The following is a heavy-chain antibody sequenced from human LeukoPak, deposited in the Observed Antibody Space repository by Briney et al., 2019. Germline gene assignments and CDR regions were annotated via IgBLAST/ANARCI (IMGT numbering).Heavy chain of an antibody. CDR3: ARDKIVGPTTLDY. V-gene: IGHV3-11*04. D-gene: IGHD1-26*01. J-gene: IGHJ4*02. CDR1: GFTLSDYH. Sequence: PGGSLRLSCAASGFTLSDYHMTWIRQAPGKGLEWVSYISDSGPTIYYADSVKGRFTISRDNAKNSVYLEMNNLRAEDTAVYYCARDKIVGPTTLDYWGQGTLVTVSS. CDR2: ISDSGPTI.